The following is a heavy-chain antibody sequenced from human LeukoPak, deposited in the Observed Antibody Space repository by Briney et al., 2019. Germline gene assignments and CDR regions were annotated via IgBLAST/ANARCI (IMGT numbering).Heavy chain of an antibody. J-gene: IGHJ6*03. CDR2: IYYSGST. V-gene: IGHV4-31*03. D-gene: IGHD3-22*01. Sequence: PSETLSLTCTVSGDSISSGGYYWRWIRQHPGKGLEWIVYIYYSGSTYYHPSLKSRFTISVDTSKNPFSLELSSVTAADTAVYYCARGRQDVTMIVVVMTAVSYYLDVWGKGTTVTVS. CDR3: ARGRQDVTMIVVVMTAVSYYLDV. CDR1: GDSISSGGYY.